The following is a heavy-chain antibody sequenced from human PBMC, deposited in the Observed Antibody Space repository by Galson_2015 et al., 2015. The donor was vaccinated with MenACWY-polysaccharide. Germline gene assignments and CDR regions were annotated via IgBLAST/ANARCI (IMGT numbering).Heavy chain of an antibody. CDR2: ISGNGGST. CDR3: ARGDIWGSYPSYYYYGMDV. Sequence: SLRLSCAASGFTFSSYAMNWVRRAPGKGLEYVSGISGNGGSTYYVNSVKGRFTISRDNSKNTLYLQMGSLRAEDMAVYYCARGDIWGSYPSYYYYGMDVWGQGTTVTVSS. J-gene: IGHJ6*02. CDR1: GFTFSSYA. V-gene: IGHV3-64*01. D-gene: IGHD3-16*01.